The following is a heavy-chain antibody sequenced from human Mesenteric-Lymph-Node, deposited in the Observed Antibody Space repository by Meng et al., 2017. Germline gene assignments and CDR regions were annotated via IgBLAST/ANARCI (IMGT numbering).Heavy chain of an antibody. CDR2: ISTSSTI. J-gene: IGHJ6*02. Sequence: GESLKISCAASGFSFSSHDMNWVRQPPGKGLEWVSYISTSSTIFYADSVKGRFTISRDNAKNLLYLKMNSLRAEEAAVYYCSTGSGGTIGFGMDVWGQGTTVTVSS. V-gene: IGHV3-48*03. CDR3: STGSGGTIGFGMDV. CDR1: GFSFSSHD. D-gene: IGHD4-23*01.